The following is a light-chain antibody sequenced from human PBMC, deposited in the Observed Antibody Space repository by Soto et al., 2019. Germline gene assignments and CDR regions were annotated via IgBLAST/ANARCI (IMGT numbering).Light chain of an antibody. Sequence: DIVMTQSPDSLAVSLGERATINCKASQSVLYSSNNNNYLAWYQQKPGQPPKLLIYWASTRESGVPDRFSGSGSGTDFTLTISSLQTEDVAVYYCQHYYSPPWTFGQGTKVEI. CDR3: QHYYSPPWT. J-gene: IGKJ1*01. CDR1: QSVLYSSNNNNY. V-gene: IGKV4-1*01. CDR2: WAS.